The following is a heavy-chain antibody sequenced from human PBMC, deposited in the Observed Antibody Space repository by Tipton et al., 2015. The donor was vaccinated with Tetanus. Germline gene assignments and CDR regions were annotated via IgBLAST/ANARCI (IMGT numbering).Heavy chain of an antibody. Sequence: SLRLSCAGSGLLISRDAMNWVRQAPGEGLEWVSGVSASGNTNYADSVDARFTISRDNAKNTMFLQMNSLRAEDTATYYCAKLKSRGDSSAIEHWGQGTLVTVSS. CDR1: GLLISRDA. D-gene: IGHD2-21*02. V-gene: IGHV3-23*01. CDR3: AKLKSRGDSSAIEH. CDR2: VSASGNT. J-gene: IGHJ4*02.